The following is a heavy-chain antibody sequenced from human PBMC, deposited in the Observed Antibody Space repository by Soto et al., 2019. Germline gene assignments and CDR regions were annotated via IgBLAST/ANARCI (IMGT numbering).Heavy chain of an antibody. CDR3: AKDLGYCSGGSCHSGY. CDR1: GFTFSSYA. CDR2: ISGSGGST. Sequence: GGSLRLSCAASGFTFSSYAMSWVRQAPGKGLEWVSAISGSGGSTYYADSVKGRFTISRDNSKNTLYLQMNSLRAEDTAVYYCAKDLGYCSGGSCHSGYWGQGTLVTVSS. J-gene: IGHJ4*02. V-gene: IGHV3-23*01. D-gene: IGHD2-15*01.